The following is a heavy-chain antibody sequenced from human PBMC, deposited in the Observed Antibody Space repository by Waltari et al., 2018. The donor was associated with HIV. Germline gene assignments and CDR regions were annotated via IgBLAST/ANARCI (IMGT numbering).Heavy chain of an antibody. Sequence: QVQLQQWGAGLLKPSETLSLTCAVYGGSFSCSYWSWIRQPPGKGLEWIREINHSGSTNYNPSLKSRVTISVDTSKNQFSLKLSSVTAADTAVYYCARGFDYDILTGYPKDDNWFDPWGQGTLVTVSS. V-gene: IGHV4-34*01. J-gene: IGHJ5*02. CDR2: INHSGST. D-gene: IGHD3-9*01. CDR1: GGSFSCSY. CDR3: ARGFDYDILTGYPKDDNWFDP.